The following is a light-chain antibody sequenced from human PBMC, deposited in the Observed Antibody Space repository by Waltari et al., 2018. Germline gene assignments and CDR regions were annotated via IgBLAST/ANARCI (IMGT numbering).Light chain of an antibody. J-gene: IGKJ1*01. CDR2: KAS. V-gene: IGKV1-5*03. Sequence: DIQMTQSPSTLSASVGDRVTITCRARQSIGNWLAWYQQKPGKAPNLLISKASALESGGPSRFSGCGSGTEFTLTISSLQPDDFATYYCHQYSSFPWALGQGTKVEIK. CDR3: HQYSSFPWA. CDR1: QSIGNW.